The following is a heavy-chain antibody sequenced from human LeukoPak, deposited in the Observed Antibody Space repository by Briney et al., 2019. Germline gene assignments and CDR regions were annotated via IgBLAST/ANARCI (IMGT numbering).Heavy chain of an antibody. V-gene: IGHV4-34*01. CDR2: INHSGST. CDR1: GGSFSGYY. D-gene: IGHD3-9*01. CDR3: ARGSYRYDILTGYILAY. Sequence: SETLFLTCAVYGGSFSGYYWSWIRQPPGKGLEWIGEINHSGSTNYNPSLKSRVTISVDTSKNQFSLKLSSVTAADTAVYYCARGSYRYDILTGYILAYWGQGTLVTVS. J-gene: IGHJ4*02.